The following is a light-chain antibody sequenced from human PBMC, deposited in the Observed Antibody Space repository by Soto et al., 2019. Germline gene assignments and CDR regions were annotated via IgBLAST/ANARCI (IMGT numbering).Light chain of an antibody. CDR2: DAS. J-gene: IGKJ2*01. CDR1: QSVSSY. Sequence: EIVLTQSPATLSLSPGERATLSCRASQSVSSYLAWYQQKPGQAPRLLIYDASNRATGIPARCSGSGSGTDFTLTISSLEPEDFAVYYCQQRSNWPIYTFGQGTKLEIK. V-gene: IGKV3-11*01. CDR3: QQRSNWPIYT.